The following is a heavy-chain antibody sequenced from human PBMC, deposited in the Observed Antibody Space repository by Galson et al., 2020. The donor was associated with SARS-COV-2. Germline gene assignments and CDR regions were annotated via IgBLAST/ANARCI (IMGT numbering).Heavy chain of an antibody. CDR1: GDSVSAYNAV. Sequence: SQTLSTCDISGDSVSAYNAVWNWIRQSPSRGLEWLGRTYYRSKWYFDYAVSVKSRITINPDTSKNQFSLQLNSVTPEDTAVYYCARDPRQVGNYDSSGFDYWGQGTLVTVSS. CDR3: ARDPRQVGNYDSSGFDY. CDR2: TYYRSKWYF. D-gene: IGHD3-22*01. J-gene: IGHJ4*02. V-gene: IGHV6-1*01.